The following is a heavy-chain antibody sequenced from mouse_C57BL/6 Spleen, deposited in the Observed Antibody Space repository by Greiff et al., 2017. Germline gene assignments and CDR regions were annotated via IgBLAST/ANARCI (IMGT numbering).Heavy chain of an antibody. Sequence: EVMLVESGGGLVKPGGSLKLSCAASGFTFSSYAMSWVRQTPEKRLEWVATISDGGSYTYYPDNVKGRFTLSGDNAKNNLYLQMSHLKSEDTAMYYCARGVRRDSSYGYFDVWGTGTTVTVSA. CDR1: GFTFSSYA. CDR2: ISDGGSYT. CDR3: ARGVRRDSSYGYFDV. D-gene: IGHD1-2*01. V-gene: IGHV5-4*03. J-gene: IGHJ1*03.